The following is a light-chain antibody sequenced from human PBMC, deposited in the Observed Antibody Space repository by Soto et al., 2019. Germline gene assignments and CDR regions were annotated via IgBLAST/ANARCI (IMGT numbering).Light chain of an antibody. CDR1: QSVSSSY. Sequence: EIVLTQSPGTLSLSPGERATLSCRASQSVSSSYLAWYQQKPGQAPSLLIYGASRRATDIPDRFSGSGSGTDFTLTISRLEPEDFAVYYCQQYDSSPITFGQGTRLEI. CDR3: QQYDSSPIT. V-gene: IGKV3-20*01. CDR2: GAS. J-gene: IGKJ5*01.